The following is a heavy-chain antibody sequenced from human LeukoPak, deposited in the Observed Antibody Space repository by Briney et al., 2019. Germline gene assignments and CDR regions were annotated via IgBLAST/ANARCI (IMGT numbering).Heavy chain of an antibody. CDR3: ARDARFGAGRTFDY. D-gene: IGHD3-10*01. Sequence: PSETLSLTCSVSGDSISSGSYYWSWIRQPAGKGLEWIGRIYTSGSTNYIPSLKSRLTISVDTSKNQFSLRLSSVTAADTAVYYCARDARFGAGRTFDYWGQGTLVTVSS. CDR1: GDSISSGSYY. CDR2: IYTSGST. J-gene: IGHJ4*02. V-gene: IGHV4-61*02.